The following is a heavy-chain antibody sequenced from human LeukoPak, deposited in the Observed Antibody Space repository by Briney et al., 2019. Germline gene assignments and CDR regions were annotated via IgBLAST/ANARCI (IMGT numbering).Heavy chain of an antibody. CDR1: SGSISSYY. CDR2: IYYRGST. CDR3: AGGSWGREFDY. J-gene: IGHJ4*02. V-gene: IGHV4-59*01. Sequence: SETLSLTCTVSSGSISSYYWSWIRQPPGTGLEWIGYIYYRGSTNYHPSLKSRVTISVDPSTNQSSLKLTAGAAADTAVYYCAGGSWGREFDYWGQGTLVTVSS. D-gene: IGHD3-16*01.